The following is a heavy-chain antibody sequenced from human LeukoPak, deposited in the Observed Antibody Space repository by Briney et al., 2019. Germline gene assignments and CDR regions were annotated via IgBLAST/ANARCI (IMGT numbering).Heavy chain of an antibody. Sequence: GASVKLSCKASGYSFTSYGISWVRQAPGQGLEWMGWISAHNGNTKYAQEVQGRVTMTTDTSTSTAYMEMRSLRSDDTAVYYCARDLGNYFHFWGQGTLVTVSS. J-gene: IGHJ4*02. CDR3: ARDLGNYFHF. V-gene: IGHV1-18*01. D-gene: IGHD3-10*01. CDR2: ISAHNGNT. CDR1: GYSFTSYG.